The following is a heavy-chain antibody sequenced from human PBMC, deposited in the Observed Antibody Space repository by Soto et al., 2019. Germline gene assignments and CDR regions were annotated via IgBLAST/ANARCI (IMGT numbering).Heavy chain of an antibody. Sequence: QVQLVQSGPEVRKPGASVKVSCEASGYTFTTSGISWVRQVPGQGLEWMGWISTYNGDTNSAQNFQGRVLMTADTSTGTAYMEVMSLKSDDTAVYYCARQGSWPYYYYVLDVWGQGTTVTVSS. CDR1: GYTFTTSG. J-gene: IGHJ6*02. CDR2: ISTYNGDT. CDR3: ARQGSWPYYYYVLDV. V-gene: IGHV1-18*01. D-gene: IGHD1-26*01.